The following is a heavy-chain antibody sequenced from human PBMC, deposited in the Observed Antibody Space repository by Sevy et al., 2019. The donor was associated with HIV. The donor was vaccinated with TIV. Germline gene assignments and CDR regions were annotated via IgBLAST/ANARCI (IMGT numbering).Heavy chain of an antibody. Sequence: ASVKVSCKASGYTFTGYYMHWVRQAPGQGLEWMGWINPNSGGRNYAQMFQGRVTMTRDTSISTAYMELSRLRSDDTAVYYCARMYYYDSSGSYFDYWGQGTLVTVSS. CDR3: ARMYYYDSSGSYFDY. D-gene: IGHD3-22*01. J-gene: IGHJ4*02. V-gene: IGHV1-2*02. CDR1: GYTFTGYY. CDR2: INPNSGGR.